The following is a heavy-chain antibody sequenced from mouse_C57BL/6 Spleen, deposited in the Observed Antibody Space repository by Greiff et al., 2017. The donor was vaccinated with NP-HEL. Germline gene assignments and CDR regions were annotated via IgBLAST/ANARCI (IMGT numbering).Heavy chain of an antibody. CDR2: IYPGDGDT. V-gene: IGHV1-82*01. J-gene: IGHJ2*01. CDR1: GYAFSSSW. Sequence: QVQLKQSGPELVKPGASVKISCKASGYAFSSSWMNWVKQRPGKGLEWIGRIYPGDGDTNYNGKFKGKATLTADKSSSTAYMQLSSLTSEDSAVYFCATITTVVEDYWGQGTTLTVSS. D-gene: IGHD1-1*01. CDR3: ATITTVVEDY.